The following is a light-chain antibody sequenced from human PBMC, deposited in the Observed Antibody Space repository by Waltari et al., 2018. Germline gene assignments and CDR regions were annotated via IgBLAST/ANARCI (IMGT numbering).Light chain of an antibody. Sequence: NFMLTQPHSVSESPGKTVTLSCTGSSGSIASNYVQRYQQRPGSAATTVIYEDNQRPSGGPDRFSGSIDSSSNSASLTISGLKTEDEADYYCQSYDSSNHKVFGGGTKLTVL. V-gene: IGLV6-57*02. J-gene: IGLJ3*02. CDR2: EDN. CDR3: QSYDSSNHKV. CDR1: SGSIASNY.